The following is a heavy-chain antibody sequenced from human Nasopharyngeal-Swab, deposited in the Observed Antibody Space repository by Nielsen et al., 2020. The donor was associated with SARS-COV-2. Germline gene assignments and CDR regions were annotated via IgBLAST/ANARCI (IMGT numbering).Heavy chain of an antibody. CDR3: ARVLKYDFWSGYYTGGDYYYMDV. Sequence: SETLSLTCTVSGGSISSYYWSWIRQPTGKGLEWIGYIYYSGSTNYNPSLKSRVTISVDTSKNQFSLKLSSVTAADTAVYYCARVLKYDFWSGYYTGGDYYYMDVWGKGTTVTVSS. J-gene: IGHJ6*03. D-gene: IGHD3-3*01. CDR2: IYYSGST. CDR1: GGSISSYY. V-gene: IGHV4-59*01.